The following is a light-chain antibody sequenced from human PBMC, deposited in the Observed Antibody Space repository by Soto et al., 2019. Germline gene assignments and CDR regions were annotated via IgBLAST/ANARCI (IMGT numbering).Light chain of an antibody. CDR2: GAS. Sequence: EIVLTHSPGTLSLSPGERSTLSCGASQSVSNNYLAWYQQKPGQAPRLLIYGASNRATGIPDRFSGSGSGTDFTLTISRLEPDDFAVYYCQQYGSSITFGQGTRLEIK. V-gene: IGKV3-20*01. CDR1: QSVSNNY. CDR3: QQYGSSIT. J-gene: IGKJ5*01.